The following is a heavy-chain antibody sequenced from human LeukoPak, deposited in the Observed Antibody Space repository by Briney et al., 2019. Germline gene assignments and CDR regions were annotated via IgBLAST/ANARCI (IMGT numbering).Heavy chain of an antibody. V-gene: IGHV3-30*03. CDR1: GFTLSSYG. D-gene: IGHD1-26*01. CDR2: ISYDGSNK. CDR3: ARAGRWELHFAFDI. Sequence: PGGSLRLSCAASGFTLSSYGMHGVRQAPGKGLEWVAVISYDGSNKYYADSVKGRFTISGVNSKNTLYLQMNSLRAEDTAVYYCARAGRWELHFAFDIWGQGTMVTVSS. J-gene: IGHJ3*02.